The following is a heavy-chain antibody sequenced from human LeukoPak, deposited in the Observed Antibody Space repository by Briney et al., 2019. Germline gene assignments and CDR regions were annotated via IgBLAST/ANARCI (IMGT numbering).Heavy chain of an antibody. CDR1: EFTFSGFS. CDR3: ARIGMENFYDL. CDR2: ITGNGDKT. V-gene: IGHV3-64*02. D-gene: IGHD2/OR15-2a*01. J-gene: IGHJ5*02. Sequence: GSLRLSCAASEFTFSGFSMHWIRQAPGKGLEYVSAITGNGDKTFYTDSVRGRFTIFRDNSKNTLFLQMGSLRGEDTALYFCARIGMENFYDLWGQGTLVNVSS.